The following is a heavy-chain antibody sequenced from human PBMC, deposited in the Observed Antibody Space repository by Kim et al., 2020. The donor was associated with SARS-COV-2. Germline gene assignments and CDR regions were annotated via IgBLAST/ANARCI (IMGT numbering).Heavy chain of an antibody. J-gene: IGHJ6*02. D-gene: IGHD2-2*01. CDR1: GFTFSSYS. Sequence: GGSLRLSCAASGFTFSSYSMNWVRQAPGKGLEWVSSISSSSSYIYYADSVKGRFTISRDNAKNSLYLQMNSLRAEDTAVYYCARDGYCSSTSCYVYYYYYYGMDVWGQGTTVTVSS. CDR3: ARDGYCSSTSCYVYYYYYYGMDV. CDR2: ISSSSSYI. V-gene: IGHV3-21*04.